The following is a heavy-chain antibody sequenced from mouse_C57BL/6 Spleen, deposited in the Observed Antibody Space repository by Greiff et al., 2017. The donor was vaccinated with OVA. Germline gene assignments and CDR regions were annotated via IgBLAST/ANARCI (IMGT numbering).Heavy chain of an antibody. CDR2: IYPGSGST. CDR1: GYTFTSYG. Sequence: VQLQQSGAELARPGASVKLSCKASGYTFTSYGISWVKQRTGQGLEWIGDIYPGSGSTNYNEKFKSKATLTVDTSSSTAYMQLSSLTSEDSAVYYCASYDYEGYFDVWGTGTTVTVSS. CDR3: ASYDYEGYFDV. V-gene: IGHV1-81*01. J-gene: IGHJ1*03. D-gene: IGHD2-4*01.